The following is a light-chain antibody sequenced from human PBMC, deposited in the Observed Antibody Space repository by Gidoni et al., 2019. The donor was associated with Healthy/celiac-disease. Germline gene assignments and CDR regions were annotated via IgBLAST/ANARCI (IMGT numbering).Light chain of an antibody. V-gene: IGKV3-20*01. Sequence: EIVLTQSPGTLSLSPGERATLSCRASQRVSSSYLAWYQQKPGQAPRLLIYGASSRDTGIPDRFSGSGSGTDFTLTISRLEPEDFAVYYCQQYGSSPRTFGQGTKVEIK. CDR3: QQYGSSPRT. J-gene: IGKJ1*01. CDR2: GAS. CDR1: QRVSSSY.